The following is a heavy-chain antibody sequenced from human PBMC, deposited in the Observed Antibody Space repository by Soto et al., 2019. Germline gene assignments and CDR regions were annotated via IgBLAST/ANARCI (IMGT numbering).Heavy chain of an antibody. J-gene: IGHJ3*02. D-gene: IGHD3-10*01. CDR3: AQNSRITMVRVREIDI. V-gene: IGHV1-69*02. CDR1: GGTFSSYT. CDR2: IIPILGIA. Sequence: GASVKVSCKASGGTFSSYTISWVRQAPGQGLEWMGRIIPILGIANYAQKFQDRVTITADKSTSTAYMELSSLRSEDTAVYYCAQNSRITMVRVREIDIWGQGTMVTVSS.